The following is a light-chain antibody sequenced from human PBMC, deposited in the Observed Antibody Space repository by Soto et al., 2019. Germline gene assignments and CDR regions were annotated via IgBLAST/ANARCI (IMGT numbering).Light chain of an antibody. J-gene: IGKJ1*01. V-gene: IGKV3-15*01. CDR1: QSISSN. Sequence: EILMTPSPATLSVSPGERATLSCRASQSISSNLAWYQQKPGQAPRLLIYAVSTRASGIPARFSGSGSGTEFTLTISSLWPDDFATYYCQQYNTHSTFGQGTKVDIK. CDR2: AVS. CDR3: QQYNTHST.